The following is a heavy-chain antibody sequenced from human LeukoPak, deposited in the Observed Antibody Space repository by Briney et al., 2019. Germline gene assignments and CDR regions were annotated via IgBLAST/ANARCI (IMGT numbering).Heavy chain of an antibody. V-gene: IGHV3-64*01. D-gene: IGHD4-17*01. CDR2: ISASGGHT. Sequence: GGSLRLSCAASGFTFRNYMMHWVRQAPGKGLEYVSAISASGGHTYYANSVKGRFTISRDNSKNTLYLQMGSLRAEDMAVYYCARVGDNDAFDIWGQGTMVTVSP. CDR1: GFTFRNYM. J-gene: IGHJ3*02. CDR3: ARVGDNDAFDI.